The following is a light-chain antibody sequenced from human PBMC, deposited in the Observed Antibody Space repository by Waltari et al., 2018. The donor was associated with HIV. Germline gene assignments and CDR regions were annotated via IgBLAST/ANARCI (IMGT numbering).Light chain of an antibody. CDR2: GNT. Sequence: QSVLTQPPSVSGAPGQRVTISCTGSSSNIGAGYDVHWYQQLPGTAPKLPIYGNTNRPSGVPDRFSGSKSGTSASLAITGLLVEDEADYYCQSYDSSLSGYVFGTGTKVTVL. J-gene: IGLJ1*01. CDR3: QSYDSSLSGYV. V-gene: IGLV1-40*01. CDR1: SSNIGAGYD.